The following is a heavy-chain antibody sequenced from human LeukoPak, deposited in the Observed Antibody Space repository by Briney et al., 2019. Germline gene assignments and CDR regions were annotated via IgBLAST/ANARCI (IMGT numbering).Heavy chain of an antibody. Sequence: SVKVSCKASGGSFGDFAIIWVRQAPGHGLEWMGRSVPMSDTKDYAQKFQGRVTFTTDESTTSAHMELSNLSPEDTAVYYCAATSIIFNWFDPWGQGTLVTVCS. D-gene: IGHD2-21*01. V-gene: IGHV1-69*05. J-gene: IGHJ5*02. CDR3: AATSIIFNWFDP. CDR1: GGSFGDFA. CDR2: SVPMSDTK.